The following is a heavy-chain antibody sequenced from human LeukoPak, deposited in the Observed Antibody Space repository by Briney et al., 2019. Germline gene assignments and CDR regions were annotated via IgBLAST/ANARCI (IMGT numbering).Heavy chain of an antibody. D-gene: IGHD6-19*01. CDR2: INTDGSST. V-gene: IGHV3-74*01. J-gene: IGHJ3*01. CDR1: RFTFSNYW. Sequence: GGSLRLSCAPSRFTFSNYWMHCGRHAPGKRLGWVSRINTDGSSTIYADSVKGRFTISRDNAKNTLYLQMNSLRAEDTAVYYCARVLVVAGTGAFDFWGQGTMVTVSS. CDR3: ARVLVVAGTGAFDF.